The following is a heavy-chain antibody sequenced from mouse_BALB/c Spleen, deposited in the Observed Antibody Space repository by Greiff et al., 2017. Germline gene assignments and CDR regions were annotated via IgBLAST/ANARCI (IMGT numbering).Heavy chain of an antibody. J-gene: IGHJ1*01. Sequence: VQLQQSGAELVRPGASVTLSCKASGYTFTDYEMHWVQQTPVHGLEWIGAIDPETGGTAYNQKFKGKATLTADKSSSTAYMELRSLTSEDSAVYYCTRHTGYWYFDVWGAGTTVTVSS. V-gene: IGHV1-15*01. CDR1: GYTFTDYE. CDR2: IDPETGGT. CDR3: TRHTGYWYFDV.